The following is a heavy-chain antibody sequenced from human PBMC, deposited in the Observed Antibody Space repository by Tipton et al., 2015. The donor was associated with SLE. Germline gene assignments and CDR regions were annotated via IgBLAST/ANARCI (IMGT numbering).Heavy chain of an antibody. D-gene: IGHD3-10*01. CDR2: IGYDGSNK. J-gene: IGHJ2*01. V-gene: IGHV3-33*06. CDR3: AKRADTLMDKSWYFDL. CDR1: GFIFSNYA. Sequence: SLRLSCAASGFIFSNYAMHWVRQAPGKGLEWVAVIGYDGSNKAYADSVKGRFTISRDNSKNTVSLQMNTLRAEDTAVYFCAKRADTLMDKSWYFDLWGRCTLVTVSS.